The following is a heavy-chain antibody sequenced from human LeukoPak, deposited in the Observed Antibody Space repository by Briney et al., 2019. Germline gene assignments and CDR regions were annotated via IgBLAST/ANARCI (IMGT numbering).Heavy chain of an antibody. J-gene: IGHJ4*02. CDR2: IYSSGST. CDR1: GFTVGSNY. Sequence: GGSLRLSCAASGFTVGSNYMSWVRQAPGKGLEWVSVIYSSGSTFYADSVKGRLTISRHDSKNTLYLQMSSLRSEDTAVYFCASGPSGIYSYWGRGILVTVSS. D-gene: IGHD2-21*01. CDR3: ASGPSGIYSY. V-gene: IGHV3-53*04.